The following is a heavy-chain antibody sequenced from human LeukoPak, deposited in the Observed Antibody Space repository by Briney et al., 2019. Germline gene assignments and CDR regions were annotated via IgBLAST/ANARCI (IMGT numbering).Heavy chain of an antibody. Sequence: TGGSLRLSCAASGFTFSSYSMNWVRQAPGKGLEWVSSISSSSSYIYYADSVKGRFTISRDNAKNSLYLQMNSLRAEDTAVYYCARGAVAAAGTQWGYWGQGTLVTVSS. CDR2: ISSSSSYI. D-gene: IGHD6-13*01. CDR1: GFTFSSYS. J-gene: IGHJ4*02. CDR3: ARGAVAAAGTQWGY. V-gene: IGHV3-21*01.